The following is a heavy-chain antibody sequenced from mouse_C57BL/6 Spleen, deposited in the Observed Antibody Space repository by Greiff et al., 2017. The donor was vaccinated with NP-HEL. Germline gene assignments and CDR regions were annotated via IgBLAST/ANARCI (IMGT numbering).Heavy chain of an antibody. CDR1: GYTFTSYW. CDR3: ARTYGSSYGYFDV. J-gene: IGHJ1*03. D-gene: IGHD1-1*01. Sequence: QVQLQQPGAELVKPGASVKLSCKASGYTFTSYWMQWVKQRPGQGLEWIGEIDPSDSYTNYNQKFKGKATLTVDTSSRTAYMQLSSLTSEDSAVYYCARTYGSSYGYFDVWGTGTTVTVSS. V-gene: IGHV1-50*01. CDR2: IDPSDSYT.